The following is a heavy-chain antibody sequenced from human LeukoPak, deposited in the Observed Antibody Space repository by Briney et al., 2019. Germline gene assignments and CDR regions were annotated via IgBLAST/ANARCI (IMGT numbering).Heavy chain of an antibody. V-gene: IGHV1-24*01. Sequence: ASVKVSCKVSGYTLTELSMQWVRQAPGRGLEWMGGFDPEDGETIYAQKFQGRVTMTEDTSTDTAYMELSSLRSEDTAVYYCATALITSIAAAAYYYGMDVWGQGTTVTVSS. CDR2: FDPEDGET. CDR1: GYTLTELS. J-gene: IGHJ6*02. CDR3: ATALITSIAAAAYYYGMDV. D-gene: IGHD6-13*01.